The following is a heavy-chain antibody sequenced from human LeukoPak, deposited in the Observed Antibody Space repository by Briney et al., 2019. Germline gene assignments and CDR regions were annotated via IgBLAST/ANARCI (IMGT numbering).Heavy chain of an antibody. Sequence: ASVKVSCKASGYTFTSYAMNWVRQAPGQGLEWMGWINTNTGNPTYAQGFTGRFVFSLDTSVSTAYLQISSLKAEDTAVYYCARHARTPTVGKMSGSGEKYYYYYYGMDVWGQGTTVTVPS. CDR2: INTNTGNP. D-gene: IGHD1-26*01. CDR1: GYTFTSYA. J-gene: IGHJ6*02. V-gene: IGHV7-4-1*02. CDR3: ARHARTPTVGKMSGSGEKYYYYYYGMDV.